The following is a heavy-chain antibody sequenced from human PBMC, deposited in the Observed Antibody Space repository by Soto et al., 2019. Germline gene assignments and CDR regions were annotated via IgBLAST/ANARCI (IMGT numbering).Heavy chain of an antibody. D-gene: IGHD4-17*01. V-gene: IGHV4-31*03. CDR2: IYNSGST. CDR1: GGSLSSGGYY. Sequence: QVQLQESGPGLVKPSQTLSLTCTVSGGSLSSGGYYWSWIRQHPGKGLEWIGYIYNSGSTYYTPSLKSRVNLSVDTSKNQFSLKLSAVTAADTAVYYCASDLLDDYGGKGLAYWGQGTLVTVSS. CDR3: ASDLLDDYGGKGLAY. J-gene: IGHJ4*02.